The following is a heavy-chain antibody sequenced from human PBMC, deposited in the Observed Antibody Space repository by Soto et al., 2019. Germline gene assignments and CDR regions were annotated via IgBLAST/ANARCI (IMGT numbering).Heavy chain of an antibody. CDR1: GGSFSGYY. Sequence: SETLSLTCAVYGGSFSGYYWSWIRQPPGKGLEWIGEINHSGSTNYNPSPKSRVTISVDTSKNQFSLKLSSVTAADTAVYYCAREGPRITIFGVVYYYYGMDVWGQGPTVT. CDR3: AREGPRITIFGVVYYYYGMDV. J-gene: IGHJ6*02. D-gene: IGHD3-3*01. V-gene: IGHV4-34*01. CDR2: INHSGST.